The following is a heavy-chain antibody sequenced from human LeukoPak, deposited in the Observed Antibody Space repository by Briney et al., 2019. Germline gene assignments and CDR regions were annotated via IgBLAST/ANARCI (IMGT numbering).Heavy chain of an antibody. CDR2: IYYSGST. CDR3: SKFAGSGSYFD. Sequence: PSETLSLTCTVSGGSISSYYWSWIRQPLGKGLEWIGYIYYSGSTNYNPSLKSRVTISVDTSKNQFSLKLSSVTAADTAVYYCSKFAGSGSYFDWGQGTLVTVSS. V-gene: IGHV4-59*01. J-gene: IGHJ4*02. CDR1: GGSISSYY. D-gene: IGHD3-10*01.